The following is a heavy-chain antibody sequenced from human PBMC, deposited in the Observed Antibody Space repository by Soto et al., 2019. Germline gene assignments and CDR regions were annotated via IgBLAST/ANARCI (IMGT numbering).Heavy chain of an antibody. Sequence: ASVKVSCKDSGFTFINSAIQWVRQARRQRLEWIGWIVVGSGNTNYAQKFQERVTITRGMSTSTAYMELSSLRSEDTAVYYCAADSGSYYQYYYGMDVWGQGTTVTVSS. CDR2: IVVGSGNT. J-gene: IGHJ6*02. V-gene: IGHV1-58*02. D-gene: IGHD1-26*01. CDR1: GFTFINSA. CDR3: AADSGSYYQYYYGMDV.